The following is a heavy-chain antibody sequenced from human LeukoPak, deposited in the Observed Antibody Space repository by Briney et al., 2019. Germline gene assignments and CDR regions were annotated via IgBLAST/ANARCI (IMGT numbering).Heavy chain of an antibody. Sequence: ASVKVSCKASGYTSTGYYMHWVRQAPGQGLEWMGWINPNSGGTNYAQKFQGRVTMTRDTSISTAYMELSRLRSDDTAVYYCARVGGGIVVVPALDYWGQGTLVTVSS. CDR3: ARVGGGIVVVPALDY. CDR1: GYTSTGYY. CDR2: INPNSGGT. D-gene: IGHD2-2*01. J-gene: IGHJ4*02. V-gene: IGHV1-2*02.